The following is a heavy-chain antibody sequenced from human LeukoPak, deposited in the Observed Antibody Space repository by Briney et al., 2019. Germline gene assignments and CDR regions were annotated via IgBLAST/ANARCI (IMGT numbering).Heavy chain of an antibody. CDR2: ISGSGGST. V-gene: IGHV3-23*01. D-gene: IGHD6-19*01. J-gene: IGHJ4*02. Sequence: GGSLRLSCAASGFTFSSYGMSWVRQAPGKGLEWVSAISGSGGSTYYADSVKGRFTISRDNSKNTLYLQMNRLRAEDTAVYYCAKDGYSSGCDYWGQGTLVTVSS. CDR3: AKDGYSSGCDY. CDR1: GFTFSSYG.